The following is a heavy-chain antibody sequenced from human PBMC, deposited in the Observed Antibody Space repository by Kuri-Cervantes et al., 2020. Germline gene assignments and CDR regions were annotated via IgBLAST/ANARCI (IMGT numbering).Heavy chain of an antibody. CDR2: INHRGST. CDR3: ARDGGSSSWYYYYYMDV. Sequence: SETLSLTCTVSGGSISGSISTYYWSWIRQPPGKGLEWIGEINHRGSTNYNPSLKSRVTISVDTSKNQFSLKLSSVTAADTAVYYRARDGGSSSWYYYYYMDVWGKGTTVTVSS. J-gene: IGHJ6*03. V-gene: IGHV4-39*07. CDR1: GGSISGSISTYY. D-gene: IGHD6-13*01.